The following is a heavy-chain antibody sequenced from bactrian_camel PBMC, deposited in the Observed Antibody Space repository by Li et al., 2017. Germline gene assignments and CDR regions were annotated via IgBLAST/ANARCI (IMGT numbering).Heavy chain of an antibody. J-gene: IGHJ4*01. V-gene: IGHV3S40*01. CDR1: GFTFSTYR. Sequence: LVESGGGLVQPGGSLRLSCAASGFTFSTYRMAWVRQTPQRGLEWVSAIDSGGVRTFYADSVKGRFTISRDNAKNTHYLQMNSLKPEDTAVYYCVRGWDDDTWSFNYWGQGTQVTVS. CDR3: VRGWDDDTWSFNY. CDR2: IDSGGVRT. D-gene: IGHD3*01.